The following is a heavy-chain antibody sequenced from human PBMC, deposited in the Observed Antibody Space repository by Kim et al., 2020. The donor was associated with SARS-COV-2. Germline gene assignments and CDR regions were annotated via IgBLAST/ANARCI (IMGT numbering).Heavy chain of an antibody. J-gene: IGHJ4*02. CDR1: GFTISSFA. V-gene: IGHV3-23*01. D-gene: IGHD3-16*01. Sequence: GGSLRLSCAASGFTISSFAMNWVRQSPGKGLEWVSFISPNGANMFYADSVKGRFSLYRDTSKNTVYLHMTNLRPDDTARYYCTKDRGSTSWYEFESWGQG. CDR3: TKDRGSTSWYEFES. CDR2: ISPNGANM.